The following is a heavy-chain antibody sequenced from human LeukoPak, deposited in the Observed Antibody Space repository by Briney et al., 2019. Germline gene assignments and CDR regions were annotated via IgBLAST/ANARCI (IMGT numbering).Heavy chain of an antibody. CDR1: GYSISGGYY. CDR2: IYHSGST. Sequence: SETLSLTCSVSGYSISGGYYWGWIRQPPGKGLEWIGSIYHSGSTFHNPSLKSRVTISVDTSKNQFSLKLNSVTAADTAVYYCARDGGTRPEIINYHFDYWGQGTLVTVSS. D-gene: IGHD6-6*01. CDR3: ARDGGTRPEIINYHFDY. V-gene: IGHV4-38-2*02. J-gene: IGHJ4*02.